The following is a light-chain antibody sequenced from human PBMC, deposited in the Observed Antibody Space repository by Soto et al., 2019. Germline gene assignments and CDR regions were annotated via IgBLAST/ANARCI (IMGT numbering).Light chain of an antibody. V-gene: IGKV3-15*01. J-gene: IGKJ5*01. CDR1: QSVSSN. CDR3: QQYNNWPPIT. CDR2: DAS. Sequence: EIVMTQSPATLSVSPGEKATLSCRASQSVSSNLAWYQQRPGQAPRLLIFDASTRATGIPARFSGSGSGTEFTLTISSLQSEDFAVYYCQQYNNWPPITFGQGTRLEI.